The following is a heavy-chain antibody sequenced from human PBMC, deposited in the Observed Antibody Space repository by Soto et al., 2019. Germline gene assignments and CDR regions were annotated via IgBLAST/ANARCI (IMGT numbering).Heavy chain of an antibody. V-gene: IGHV1-8*01. CDR3: ARGTITIFGVVFAVDYYYGMDV. J-gene: IGHJ6*02. CDR2: MNPNSGNT. D-gene: IGHD3-3*01. CDR1: GYPFTSYD. Sequence: QVQLVQSGAEVKKPGASVKVSCKASGYPFTSYDINWVRQATGQGLEWMGWMNPNSGNTGYAQKFQGRVTMTRNTSISTAYMELSSLRSEDTAVYYCARGTITIFGVVFAVDYYYGMDVWGQGTTVTVSS.